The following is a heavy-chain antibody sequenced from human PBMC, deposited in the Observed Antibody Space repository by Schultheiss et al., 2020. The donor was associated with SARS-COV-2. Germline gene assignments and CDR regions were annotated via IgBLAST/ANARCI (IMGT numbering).Heavy chain of an antibody. Sequence: GGSLRLSCAASGFTFSDHYMDWVRQAPGKGPEWVGRIRSKANSYATAYAASVKGRFSISRDDSKNTAYLQINTLGIEDTAVYYCTTLRYCGGDCYKANWGQGTLVTVSS. V-gene: IGHV3-73*01. CDR1: GFTFSDHY. J-gene: IGHJ4*02. D-gene: IGHD2-21*02. CDR3: TTLRYCGGDCYKAN. CDR2: IRSKANSYAT.